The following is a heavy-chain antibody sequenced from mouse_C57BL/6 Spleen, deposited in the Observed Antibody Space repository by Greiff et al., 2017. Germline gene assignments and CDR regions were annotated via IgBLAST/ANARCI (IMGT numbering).Heavy chain of an antibody. V-gene: IGHV1-31*01. CDR2: IYPYNGVS. Sequence: EVQLTESGPELVKPGASVKISCKASGYSFTGYYMHWVKQSHGNILDWIGYIYPYNGVSSYNQKFKGKATLTVDKSSSTAYMELRSLTSEDSAVYYCARVIYYYGSSYDYAMDYWGQGTSVTVSS. CDR1: GYSFTGYY. CDR3: ARVIYYYGSSYDYAMDY. D-gene: IGHD1-1*01. J-gene: IGHJ4*01.